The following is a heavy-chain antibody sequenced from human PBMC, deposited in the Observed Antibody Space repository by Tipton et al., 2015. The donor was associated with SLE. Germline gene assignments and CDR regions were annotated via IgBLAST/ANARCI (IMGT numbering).Heavy chain of an antibody. CDR3: ASAGYSSYFDY. Sequence: TLSLTCTVSGGSISSSSYYWGWIRQPPGKGLEWIGSLYYSGSTYYNPSLQSRVTISVDTSKNQFSLILSSVTAADTAVYYCASAGYSSYFDYWAKEPWSPSPQ. CDR2: LYYSGST. D-gene: IGHD2-15*01. V-gene: IGHV4-39*01. J-gene: IGHJ4*01. CDR1: GGSISSSSYY.